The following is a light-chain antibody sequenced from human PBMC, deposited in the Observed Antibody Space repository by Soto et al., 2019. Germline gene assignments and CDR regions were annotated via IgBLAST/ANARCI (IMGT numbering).Light chain of an antibody. Sequence: QAVVTQEPSVTVSPGGTVTLTSGSSTGAVTSGHYPYWFQQKPGQAPRTVIYDTNNKHSWTPARFSGSLLGGKAALTLSGAQPEDEAMYYYLLLYPGTRRVFGTGTKLTVL. J-gene: IGLJ1*01. CDR2: DTN. V-gene: IGLV7-46*01. CDR3: LLLYPGTRRV. CDR1: TGAVTSGHY.